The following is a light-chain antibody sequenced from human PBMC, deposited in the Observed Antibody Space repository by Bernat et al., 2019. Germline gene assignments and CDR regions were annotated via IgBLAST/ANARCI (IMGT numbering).Light chain of an antibody. J-gene: IGLJ3*02. CDR1: SNNVGNQG. CDR3: SSWDSSLSACV. Sequence: QAGLTQPPSVSKGLRQTATLTCTGNSNNVGNQGAAWLQQHQGHPPKLLSYRNNNRPSGISERLSASRSGSTASLTITGLQPEDEADYFCSSWDSSLSACVFGGGTKLTVL. CDR2: RNN. V-gene: IGLV10-54*01.